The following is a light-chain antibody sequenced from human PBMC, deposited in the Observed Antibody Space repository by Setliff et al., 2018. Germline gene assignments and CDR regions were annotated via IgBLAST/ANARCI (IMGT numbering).Light chain of an antibody. CDR2: DVS. V-gene: IGLV2-14*01. Sequence: QSVLAQPASVSGSPGQSITISCSGTSSDVGAYDLVSWDQQHPDKAPKLIIYDVSNRPSGVSHRFSGSKSGNTASLTISGLQADDEADYYCCAYTASTTYVFGNGTKVTVL. J-gene: IGLJ1*01. CDR3: CAYTASTTYV. CDR1: SSDVGAYDL.